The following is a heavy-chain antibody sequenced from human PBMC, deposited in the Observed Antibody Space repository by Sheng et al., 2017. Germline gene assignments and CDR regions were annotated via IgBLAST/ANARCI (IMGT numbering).Heavy chain of an antibody. Sequence: QVTLRESGPALVKPTQTLTLTCTFSGFSLSTTGMCVNWIRQPPGKALEWLARIDWDDDKYYSTSLKTRLTISNDTSKNQVVLTMTNMDPVDTATYYCARTALTGDRDYAFDIWGQGTMVTVSS. CDR1: GFSLSTTGMC. CDR2: IDWDDDK. CDR3: ARTALTGDRDYAFDI. V-gene: IGHV2-70*15. J-gene: IGHJ3*02. D-gene: IGHD7-27*01.